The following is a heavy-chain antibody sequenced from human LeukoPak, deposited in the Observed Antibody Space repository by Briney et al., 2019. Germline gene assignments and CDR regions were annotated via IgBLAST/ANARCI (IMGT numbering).Heavy chain of an antibody. CDR1: GFTFSTYA. CDR3: AKRYYDFPLDY. CDR2: ICGSDGSR. Sequence: GGSLRLSCAASGFTFSTYAMSWVRQAPGKGLEWVSAICGSDGSRYYADSVKGRFTISRGNSKNTLYLQINNPRVEDTAVYYCAKRYYDFPLDYWGQGTLVTVSS. D-gene: IGHD3-3*01. V-gene: IGHV3-23*01. J-gene: IGHJ4*02.